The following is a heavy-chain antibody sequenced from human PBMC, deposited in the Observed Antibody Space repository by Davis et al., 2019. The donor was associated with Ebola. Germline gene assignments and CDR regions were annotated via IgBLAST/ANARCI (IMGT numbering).Heavy chain of an antibody. J-gene: IGHJ1*01. CDR3: ARAYDSSAHRYFQH. CDR1: GFTFSSYS. Sequence: GGSLRLSCAASGFTFSSYSMNWVRQAPGKGLEWVSAITTSGGSTYYADSVKGRFTISRDNSKNTLYLQMNSLRPEDTTVYYCARAYDSSAHRYFQHWGQGTLVTVSS. CDR2: ITTSGGST. D-gene: IGHD3-22*01. V-gene: IGHV3-23*01.